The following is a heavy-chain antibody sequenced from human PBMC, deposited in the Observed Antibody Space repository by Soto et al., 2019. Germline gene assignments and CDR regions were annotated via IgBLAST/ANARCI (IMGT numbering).Heavy chain of an antibody. CDR2: IYSSGST. J-gene: IGHJ6*02. V-gene: IGHV4-61*01. Sequence: SETLSLTCTVAGGSVSSETHYWSWIRQPPGKRPEWIGFIYSSGSTNYNPSLKSRVTMSVDTSKNQFSLKLRSVIVADTAVYHCARFVRSCSGTTCYTRADVWGQGTTVTASS. CDR3: ARFVRSCSGTTCYTRADV. D-gene: IGHD2-2*02. CDR1: GGSVSSETHY.